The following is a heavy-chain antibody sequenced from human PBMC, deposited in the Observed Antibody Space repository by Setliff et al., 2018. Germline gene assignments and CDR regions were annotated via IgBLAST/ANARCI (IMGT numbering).Heavy chain of an antibody. CDR3: ATRGYSSGWYYFDY. Sequence: ASVKVSCKASGYTFTNYGVTWVRQAPGQGLEWMGWIGAYNGNTYNAHKFQGRVTMTEDTSTDTAYMEPSSLRSEDTAVYYCATRGYSSGWYYFDYWGQGTLVTVSS. J-gene: IGHJ4*02. CDR2: IGAYNGNT. D-gene: IGHD6-19*01. V-gene: IGHV1-18*01. CDR1: GYTFTNYG.